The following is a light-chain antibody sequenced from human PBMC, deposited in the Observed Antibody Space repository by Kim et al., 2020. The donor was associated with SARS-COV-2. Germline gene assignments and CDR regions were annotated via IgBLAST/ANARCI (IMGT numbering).Light chain of an antibody. CDR2: RDS. CDR1: NIGSKQ. V-gene: IGLV3-9*01. CDR3: QVWDNNTWV. J-gene: IGLJ3*02. Sequence: SVALGQTARITCGGDNIGSKQVRWYQQKEGQAPVLVIYRDSSRPAEIPERFSGSNSGNTATLTVSRAQAGDEADYYCQVWDNNTWVFGAGTQLTVL.